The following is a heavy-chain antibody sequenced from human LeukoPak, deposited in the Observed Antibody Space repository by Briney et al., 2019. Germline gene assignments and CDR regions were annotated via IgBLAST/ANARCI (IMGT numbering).Heavy chain of an antibody. D-gene: IGHD3-22*01. CDR2: IIPLFGAP. Sequence: SVKVSCKASGGSFSSYAISWVRQAPGQGLEWMGGIIPLFGAPNYAQKFQGRVTITADKSTSTAYMELSSLRSEDTAVYYCARIAEDYYDSSGYGYFQHWGQGTLVTVSS. CDR1: GGSFSSYA. J-gene: IGHJ1*01. V-gene: IGHV1-69*06. CDR3: ARIAEDYYDSSGYGYFQH.